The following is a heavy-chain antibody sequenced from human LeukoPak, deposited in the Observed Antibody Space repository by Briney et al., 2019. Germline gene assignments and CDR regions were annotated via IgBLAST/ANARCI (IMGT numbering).Heavy chain of an antibody. J-gene: IGHJ6*02. CDR3: AGYCSGGSCLTGYYYGMDV. Sequence: SVKVSCKASGGTFSSYAISWVRQAPGQGLEWMGGIIPIFGTANYAQKFQGRVTITADESTSTAYMELRSLRSEDTAVYYCAGYCSGGSCLTGYYYGMDVWGQGTTVTVSS. CDR1: GGTFSSYA. D-gene: IGHD2-15*01. V-gene: IGHV1-69*13. CDR2: IIPIFGTA.